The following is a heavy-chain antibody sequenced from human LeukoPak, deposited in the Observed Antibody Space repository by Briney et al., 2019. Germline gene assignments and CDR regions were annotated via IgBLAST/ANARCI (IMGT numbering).Heavy chain of an antibody. J-gene: IGHJ4*02. CDR3: EREESGGYFDY. Sequence: ASVKVSCKASGYTFTSYYMHWVRQAPGQGLEWMGVSTPSGVGTNYAQKFQGRVTMTTDTSTTTVYMDVSTEICGDTPVYYCEREESGGYFDYWGQGTLVTVSS. V-gene: IGHV1-46*01. D-gene: IGHD2-8*02. CDR2: STPSGVGT. CDR1: GYTFTSYY.